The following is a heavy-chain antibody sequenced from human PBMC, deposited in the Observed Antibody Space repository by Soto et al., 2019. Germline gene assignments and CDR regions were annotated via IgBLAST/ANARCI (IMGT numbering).Heavy chain of an antibody. CDR1: GGTFSSHA. V-gene: IGHV1-69*01. CDR2: IIPIFGTA. J-gene: IGHJ3*02. D-gene: IGHD3-22*01. Sequence: QVQLVQSGAEVKKPGSSVKVSCKASGGTFSSHAISWVRQAPGQGLEWMGGIIPIFGTANYAQKFQGRVTITADESTSTAYMELSSLRSEDTAVYYCAREVYYYDSSGYGDAFDIWGQGTMVTVSS. CDR3: AREVYYYDSSGYGDAFDI.